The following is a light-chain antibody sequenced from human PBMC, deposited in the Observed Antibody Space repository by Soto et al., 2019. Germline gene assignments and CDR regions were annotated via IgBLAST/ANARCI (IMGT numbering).Light chain of an antibody. V-gene: IGLV2-8*01. J-gene: IGLJ2*01. Sequence: QLVLTQPPSASGTPGQSVTIPCTGTSSDVGDYNYVSWYQQHPGKAPKLMIYEVSRRPSGVPDRFSGSKSGNTASLTVSGLQAEDEADYYCSSNAGSNNLVFGGGTQLTVL. CDR2: EVS. CDR1: SSDVGDYNY. CDR3: SSNAGSNNLV.